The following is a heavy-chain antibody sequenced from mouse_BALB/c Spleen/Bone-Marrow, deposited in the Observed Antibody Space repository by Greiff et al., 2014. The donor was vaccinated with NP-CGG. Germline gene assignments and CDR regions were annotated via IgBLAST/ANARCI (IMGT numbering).Heavy chain of an antibody. Sequence: QVQLKESGTELMKPGASVKISCKATGYTFSSYWIEWVNQRPGHGLEWTGEILPGSGSTNYNEKFKGKATFTADTSSNTAYMQLSSLTSEDSAVYYCARRGHGFAWFAYWGQGTLVTVSA. V-gene: IGHV1-9*01. CDR1: GYTFSSYW. CDR3: ARRGHGFAWFAY. D-gene: IGHD1-2*01. CDR2: ILPGSGST. J-gene: IGHJ3*01.